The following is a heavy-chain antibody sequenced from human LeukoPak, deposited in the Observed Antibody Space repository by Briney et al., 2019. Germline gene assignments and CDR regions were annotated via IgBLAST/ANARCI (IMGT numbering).Heavy chain of an antibody. CDR3: ARHAVEAASRWFDP. J-gene: IGHJ5*02. Sequence: SETLSLTCAVSGGSISSNSYYWGWIRQPPGKGLEWIGSIYYSGSTYYNPSLKSRVTMSVDTSKKQFSLKLSPVTAADTAVYYCARHAVEAASRWFDPWGQGTLVTVSS. CDR2: IYYSGST. V-gene: IGHV4-39*01. D-gene: IGHD1-1*01. CDR1: GGSISSNSYY.